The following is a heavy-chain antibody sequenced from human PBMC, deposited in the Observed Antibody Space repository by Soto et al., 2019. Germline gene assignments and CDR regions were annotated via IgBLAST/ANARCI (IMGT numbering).Heavy chain of an antibody. J-gene: IGHJ3*02. D-gene: IGHD6-13*01. V-gene: IGHV1-69*02. Sequence: QVQLVQSGAEVKKPGSSVKVSCKASGGTFNSYTISWVRQAPGQGLEWMGRIVPIFDIAKYAQKFQGRVTITEDKSTSTAYMELSSMRSEGTAVYYGAGGAFGGQQQLVRDGVDIWGQGTMVTFSS. CDR1: GGTFNSYT. CDR3: AGGAFGGQQQLVRDGVDI. CDR2: IVPIFDIA.